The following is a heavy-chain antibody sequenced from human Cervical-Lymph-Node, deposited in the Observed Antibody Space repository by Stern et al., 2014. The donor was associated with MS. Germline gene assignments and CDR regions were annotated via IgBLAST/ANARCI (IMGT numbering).Heavy chain of an antibody. V-gene: IGHV1-2*04. CDR2: INPNSGGT. D-gene: IGHD6-13*01. J-gene: IGHJ6*02. Sequence: VQLVESGAAVKKPGASVKVSCKASGYTFTGYYMHWVRQAPGQGLEWMGWINPNSGGTNYAQKFQGWVTMTRDTSISTAYMELSRLRSDDTAVYYCARDPGGIAYGMDVWGQGTTVTVSS. CDR3: ARDPGGIAYGMDV. CDR1: GYTFTGYY.